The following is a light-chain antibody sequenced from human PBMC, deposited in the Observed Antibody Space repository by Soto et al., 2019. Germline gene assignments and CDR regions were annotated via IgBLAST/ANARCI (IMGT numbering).Light chain of an antibody. Sequence: QSALTQPASVSGSPGQSITISCTGNSSDVGNYNLVSWYQQYPGKAPKLMIYEGGKRPSGVSNRFSGSQSGNTASLTISGLQAEDEADYYCCSFALRSTLIFGGGTKLTVL. CDR2: EGG. CDR1: SSDVGNYNL. J-gene: IGLJ2*01. CDR3: CSFALRSTLI. V-gene: IGLV2-23*01.